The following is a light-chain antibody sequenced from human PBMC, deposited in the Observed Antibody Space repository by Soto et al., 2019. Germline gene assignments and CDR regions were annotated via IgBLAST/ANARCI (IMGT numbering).Light chain of an antibody. CDR1: SSDVGGYNY. CDR3: TSYTSISLYV. CDR2: EVS. J-gene: IGLJ1*01. V-gene: IGLV2-14*01. Sequence: QSVLTQPASVSGSPGQSITISRTGTSSDVGGYNYVSWYQQHPGKAPKLMIYEVSNRPSGVPNRFSGSKSGNTASLTISGLQAVDEADYYCTSYTSISLYVFGTGTKVTVL.